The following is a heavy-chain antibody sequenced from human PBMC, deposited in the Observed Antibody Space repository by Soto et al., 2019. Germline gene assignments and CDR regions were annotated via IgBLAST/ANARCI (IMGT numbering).Heavy chain of an antibody. Sequence: GESLKISCKGSGYSFTSYWISWVRQMPGKGLEWMGRIDPSDSYTNYSPSFQGHVTISADKSISTAYLQWSSLKASDTAMYYCARCDSSSPTYYYYGMDVWGQGTTVTVSS. D-gene: IGHD6-6*01. CDR3: ARCDSSSPTYYYYGMDV. J-gene: IGHJ6*02. CDR1: GYSFTSYW. CDR2: IDPSDSYT. V-gene: IGHV5-10-1*01.